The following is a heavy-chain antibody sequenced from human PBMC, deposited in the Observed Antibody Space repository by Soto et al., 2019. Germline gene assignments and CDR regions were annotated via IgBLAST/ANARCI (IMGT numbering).Heavy chain of an antibody. J-gene: IGHJ6*03. CDR2: IYYSGST. D-gene: IGHD1-7*01. V-gene: IGHV4-31*03. CDR1: GGSISSGGYY. Sequence: SETLSLTCTVSGGSISSGGYYWSWIRQHPGKGLEWIGYIYYSGSTYYNPSLKSRVTISVDTSKNQFSLKLSSVTAADTAVYCCARGSLELPGYHYMDVWGKGTTVTVSS. CDR3: ARGSLELPGYHYMDV.